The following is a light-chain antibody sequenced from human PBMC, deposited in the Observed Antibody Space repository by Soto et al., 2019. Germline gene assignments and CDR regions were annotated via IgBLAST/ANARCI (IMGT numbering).Light chain of an antibody. CDR1: QSVSSN. CDR2: GAS. V-gene: IGKV3-15*01. Sequence: EIVMTQSPATLSVSPGERATLSCRASQSVSSNLAWHQQKPGQAPRLLIYGASTRATGIPARFSGSGSGTEFTLTISSLQSEDFEIYYCQHYNNWPPEFGQGTKVDI. J-gene: IGKJ1*01. CDR3: QHYNNWPPE.